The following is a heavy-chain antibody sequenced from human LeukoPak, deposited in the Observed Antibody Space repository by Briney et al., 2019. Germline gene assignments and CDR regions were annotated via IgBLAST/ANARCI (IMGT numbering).Heavy chain of an antibody. CDR1: GYTFTSYG. V-gene: IGHV1-18*01. CDR3: ARERIMITFGGAYYFDY. J-gene: IGHJ4*02. Sequence: ASVKVSCKASGYTFTSYGISWVRQAPGQGLEWMGWISAYNGNTNYAQKLQGRVTMTTDTSTGTAYMELRSLRSDDTAVYYCARERIMITFGGAYYFDYWGQGTLVTVSS. CDR2: ISAYNGNT. D-gene: IGHD3-16*01.